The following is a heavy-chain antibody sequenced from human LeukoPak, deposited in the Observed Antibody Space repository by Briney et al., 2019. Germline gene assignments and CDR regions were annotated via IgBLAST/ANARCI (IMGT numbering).Heavy chain of an antibody. D-gene: IGHD2-2*01. CDR1: GYPFTSYD. V-gene: IGHV1-8*01. CDR2: KNPNSGRT. Sequence: ASVKVSCKASGYPFTSYDINWVRQATGQGLEWMGWKNPNSGRTGFAQKFQGRLTMTTNTSISTAYMELSSLTSEDTAVYYCARGPVSTHGMDVWGQGTTVTVSS. CDR3: ARGPVSTHGMDV. J-gene: IGHJ6*02.